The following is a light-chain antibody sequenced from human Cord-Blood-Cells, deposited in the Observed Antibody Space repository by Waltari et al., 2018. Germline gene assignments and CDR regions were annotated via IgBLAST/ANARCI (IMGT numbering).Light chain of an antibody. Sequence: QSALTQPASVSGSPGKSITISCTGTSSDVGGYNYVSWYQQHPGKAPKLMIYDVSNRPSGVSNRFSGSKSGNTASLTISVLQAEDEADYYCSSYTSSSTVVFGGGTKLTVL. CDR2: DVS. CDR3: SSYTSSSTVV. V-gene: IGLV2-14*01. CDR1: SSDVGGYNY. J-gene: IGLJ2*01.